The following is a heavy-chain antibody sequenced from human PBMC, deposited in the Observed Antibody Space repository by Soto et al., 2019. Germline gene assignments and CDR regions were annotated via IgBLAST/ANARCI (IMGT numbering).Heavy chain of an antibody. V-gene: IGHV4-59*01. D-gene: IGHD4-17*01. CDR2: IYYSGST. CDR3: ARSLYGDYYIDY. J-gene: IGHJ4*02. CDR1: GGSISSYY. Sequence: SETLSLTCTVSGGSISSYYWSRIRQPPGKGLEWIGYIYYSGSTNYNPSLKSRVTISVDTSKNQFSLKLSSVTAADTAVYYCARSLYGDYYIDYWGQGTLVTVSS.